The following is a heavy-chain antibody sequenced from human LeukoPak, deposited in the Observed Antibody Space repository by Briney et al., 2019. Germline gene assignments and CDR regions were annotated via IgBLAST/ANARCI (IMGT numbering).Heavy chain of an antibody. CDR3: ARDSHLEWLLPGWYFDL. V-gene: IGHV7-4-1*02. J-gene: IGHJ2*01. CDR1: GYTFTSYA. CDR2: INTNTGNP. D-gene: IGHD3-3*01. Sequence: GASVKVSCKASGYTFTSYAMNWVRQAPGQGLEWMGWINTNTGNPTYAQGFTGRFVFSLDTSVSTAYLQISSLKAEDTAVYYCARDSHLEWLLPGWYFDLWGRGTLVTVSS.